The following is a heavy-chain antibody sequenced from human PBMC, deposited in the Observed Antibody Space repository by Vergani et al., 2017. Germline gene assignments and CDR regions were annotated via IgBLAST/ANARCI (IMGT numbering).Heavy chain of an antibody. J-gene: IGHJ4*02. Sequence: QLLLQESGPGLVKPSETLSLTCTVSGGSISSPSYFWGCIRQPPGKGPEWIASMRYNGSTYYNPSLKSRVTISVDTSKNQFSLGLGSVTAADTAVYYCVRQERRSSSTLAAVFGGQGTLVTVPS. D-gene: IGHD6-6*01. CDR2: MRYNGST. V-gene: IGHV4-39*01. CDR3: VRQERRSSSTLAAVF. CDR1: GGSISSPSYF.